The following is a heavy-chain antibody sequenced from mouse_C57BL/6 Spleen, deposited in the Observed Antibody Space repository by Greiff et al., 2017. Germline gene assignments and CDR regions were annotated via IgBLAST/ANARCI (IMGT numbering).Heavy chain of an antibody. CDR1: GYSITSGYY. D-gene: IGHD2-4*01. CDR3: AMGLRRGLPFAY. CDR2: ISYDGSN. Sequence: VQLQQSGPGLVKPSQSLSLTCSVTGYSITSGYYWNWIRQFPGNKLEWMGYISYDGSNNYNPSLKNRISITRDTSKNQFFLKLNSVTTEDTATYYCAMGLRRGLPFAYWGQGTLVTVSA. V-gene: IGHV3-6*01. J-gene: IGHJ3*01.